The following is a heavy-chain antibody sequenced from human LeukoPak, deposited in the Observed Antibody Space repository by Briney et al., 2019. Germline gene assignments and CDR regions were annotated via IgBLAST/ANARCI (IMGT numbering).Heavy chain of an antibody. J-gene: IGHJ2*01. Sequence: SETLSLTCTVSGDSISSADYYWTWIRQPPGKGLELVGFIYCSGSTKCNPSLKSRVTISAATSKTQFSLRLSYATAADTAVYYCARIRRPHWYLDLWGRGTLVTVSS. V-gene: IGHV4-30-4*08. D-gene: IGHD3-3*01. CDR3: ARIRRPHWYLDL. CDR2: IYCSGST. CDR1: GDSISSADYY.